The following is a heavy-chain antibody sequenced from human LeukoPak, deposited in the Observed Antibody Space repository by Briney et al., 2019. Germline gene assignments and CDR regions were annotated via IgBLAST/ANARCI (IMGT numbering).Heavy chain of an antibody. J-gene: IGHJ4*02. CDR1: GFTFITYW. Sequence: GGSPRLSCVVSGFTFITYWMSWVRQAPGKWLEWVGFIRSKADGGTTEYAASVKGRFTISRDDSKSITYLQINSLKTEDTAVYYCSTGDYWGQGTLVTVSS. CDR2: IRSKADGGTT. D-gene: IGHD1-14*01. CDR3: STGDY. V-gene: IGHV3-49*04.